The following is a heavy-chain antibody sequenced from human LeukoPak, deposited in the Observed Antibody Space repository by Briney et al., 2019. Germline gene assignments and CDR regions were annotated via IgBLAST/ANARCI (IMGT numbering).Heavy chain of an antibody. D-gene: IGHD3-22*01. CDR3: ARHTYYYDSSGPAVHAFDI. V-gene: IGHV5-10-1*01. CDR2: IDPSDSYT. J-gene: IGHJ3*02. Sequence: GESLRISCKGSGYSFTSYWISWVHQMPGKGLEWMGRIDPSDSYTNYSPSFQGHVTISADKSISTAYLQWSSLKASDTAMYYCARHTYYYDSSGPAVHAFDIWGQGTMVTVSS. CDR1: GYSFTSYW.